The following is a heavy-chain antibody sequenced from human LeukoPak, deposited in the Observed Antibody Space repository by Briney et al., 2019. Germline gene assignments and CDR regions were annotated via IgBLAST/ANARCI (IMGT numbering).Heavy chain of an antibody. J-gene: IGHJ6*02. V-gene: IGHV1-8*01. CDR1: GYTFTSYD. D-gene: IGHD3-3*01. Sequence: GASVKVSCKASGYTFTSYDINWVRQATGQGLEWMGWMNPNSGNTGYAQKFQGRVTMTRNTSISTAYMELSSLRSEDTAVYYCARGPRFLEWLLFRSLHYYGMDVWGQGTTVTVSS. CDR2: MNPNSGNT. CDR3: ARGPRFLEWLLFRSLHYYGMDV.